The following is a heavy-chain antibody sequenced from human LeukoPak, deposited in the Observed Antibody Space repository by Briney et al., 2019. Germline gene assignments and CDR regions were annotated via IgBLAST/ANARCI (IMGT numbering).Heavy chain of an antibody. CDR3: AKGTHFGYSYGYSFDY. J-gene: IGHJ4*02. Sequence: GGSLRLTCAASGFTFSSYAVSWVRQAPGKGLEWVSTISGSGGSTYYAVSVKGRFTISRDNSKNTLYLQMNSLRAEDTAVYYCAKGTHFGYSYGYSFDYWGQGTLVTVSS. CDR1: GFTFSSYA. D-gene: IGHD5-18*01. V-gene: IGHV3-23*01. CDR2: ISGSGGST.